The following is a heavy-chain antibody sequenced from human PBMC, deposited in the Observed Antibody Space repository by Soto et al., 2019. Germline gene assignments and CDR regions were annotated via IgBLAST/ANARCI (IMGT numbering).Heavy chain of an antibody. V-gene: IGHV4-34*01. J-gene: IGHJ4*02. D-gene: IGHD3-22*01. CDR2: INHSGST. CDR1: GGSFSGYY. CDR3: ARATDSGSFDY. Sequence: SETLSLTCAVYGGSFSGYYWSWIRQPPGKGLEWIGEINHSGSTNYNPSLKSRVTISVDTSKNQFSLKLSSVTAADTAVYYCARATDSGSFDYWGQGTLVTVSS.